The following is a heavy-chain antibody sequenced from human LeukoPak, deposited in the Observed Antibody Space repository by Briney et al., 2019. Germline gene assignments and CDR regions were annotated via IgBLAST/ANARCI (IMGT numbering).Heavy chain of an antibody. Sequence: SVKVSCKASGGTFSSYAISWVRQAPGQGLEWMGGIIPIFGTANYAQKFQGRVTMTTDTSTSTAYMELRSLRSDDTAVYYCARAIYGSGSSAFDIWGQGTMVTVSS. CDR3: ARAIYGSGSSAFDI. D-gene: IGHD3-10*01. J-gene: IGHJ3*02. V-gene: IGHV1-69*05. CDR2: IIPIFGTA. CDR1: GGTFSSYA.